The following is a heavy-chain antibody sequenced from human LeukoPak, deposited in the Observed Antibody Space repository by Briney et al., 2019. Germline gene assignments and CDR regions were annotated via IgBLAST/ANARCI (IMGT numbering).Heavy chain of an antibody. V-gene: IGHV1-3*01. Sequence: ASVKVSCKTSGYTFTNYAIHWVRQAPGQRLEWMGWINAGYGNTKYSQKFQGRVTLTSDTSISTAYMELSRLRSDDTAVYYCARGADYYDSSGYYYYGMDVWGQGTTVTVSS. CDR2: INAGYGNT. CDR3: ARGADYYDSSGYYYYGMDV. CDR1: GYTFTNYA. D-gene: IGHD3-22*01. J-gene: IGHJ6*02.